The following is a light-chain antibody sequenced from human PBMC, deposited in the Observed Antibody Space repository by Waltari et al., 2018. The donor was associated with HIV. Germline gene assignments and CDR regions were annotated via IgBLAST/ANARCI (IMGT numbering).Light chain of an antibody. CDR1: SPDIGRYS. Sequence: QSVLTQPPSVSAAPGQKVTISSSGSSPDIGRYSVSWYPQSPGTAPRLLIFDTYKRPSGIPDRFSASKSGTSATLDITGLQTGDEADYYCATWDNSLSIGVFGGGTKLTVL. CDR3: ATWDNSLSIGV. V-gene: IGLV1-51*01. CDR2: DTY. J-gene: IGLJ3*02.